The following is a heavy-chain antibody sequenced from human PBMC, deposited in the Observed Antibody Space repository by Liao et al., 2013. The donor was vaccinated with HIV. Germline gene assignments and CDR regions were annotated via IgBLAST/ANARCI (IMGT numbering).Heavy chain of an antibody. V-gene: IGHV4-4*07. CDR2: IYTSGST. CDR3: ARAWFGRVRGVTDYYYYYMDV. Sequence: QLQLQESGPGLVRPSETLSLTCTVSGGSISNYQWNWIRQPAGKGLEWIGRIYTSGSTNYNPSLKSRVTMSVDTSKNQFSLKLTSVTAADTAVYYCARAWFGRVRGVTDYYYYYMDVVGQRDHGHRLL. J-gene: IGHJ6*03. D-gene: IGHD3-10*01. CDR1: GGSISNYQ.